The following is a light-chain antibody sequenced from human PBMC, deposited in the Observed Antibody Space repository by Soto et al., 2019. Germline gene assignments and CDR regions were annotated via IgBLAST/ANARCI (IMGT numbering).Light chain of an antibody. CDR3: TSYAGSDIVV. Sequence: QSALTQPPSASGSPGQSVTISCTGISSDVDGYNYVSWYQQHPGKAPKLMIYEVSKRPSGVPDRFSGSKSGITASLTVSGLQPEDEADYYCTSYAGSDIVVFGTGTKVTVL. CDR2: EVS. V-gene: IGLV2-8*01. CDR1: SSDVDGYNY. J-gene: IGLJ1*01.